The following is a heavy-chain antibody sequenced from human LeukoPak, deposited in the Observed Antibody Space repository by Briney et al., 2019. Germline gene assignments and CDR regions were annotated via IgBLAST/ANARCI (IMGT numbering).Heavy chain of an antibody. D-gene: IGHD3-22*01. CDR1: GGTFSSYA. J-gene: IGHJ4*02. Sequence: SVKVSCKASGGTFSSYAISWVRQAPGQGLEWMGGIIPIFGTANYAQKFQGRVTITADESTSTAYMELSSLRSEDTAVYYCARDGRYYDSSGYYYFPFDYWGQGTLVTVSS. V-gene: IGHV1-69*01. CDR2: IIPIFGTA. CDR3: ARDGRYYDSSGYYYFPFDY.